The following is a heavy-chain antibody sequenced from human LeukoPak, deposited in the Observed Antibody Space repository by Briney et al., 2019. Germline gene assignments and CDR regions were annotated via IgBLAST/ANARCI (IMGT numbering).Heavy chain of an antibody. D-gene: IGHD3-10*01. CDR2: IRYDGSKK. Sequence: PGGSLRLSCAASGFNFIRNGMHWVRQAPGKGLEWVAFIRYDGSKKFYGDSVRGRFTISRDNSKNTLYLQMNSLRDEDTAVYSCARDFDDVNGDYYYMPDYWGQGMLVTVSS. CDR1: GFNFIRNG. CDR3: ARDFDDVNGDYYYMPDY. J-gene: IGHJ4*02. V-gene: IGHV3-30*02.